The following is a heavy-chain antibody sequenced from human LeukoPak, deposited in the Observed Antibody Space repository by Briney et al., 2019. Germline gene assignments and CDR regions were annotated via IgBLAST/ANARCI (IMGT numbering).Heavy chain of an antibody. V-gene: IGHV3-30-3*01. CDR2: ISYDGSNE. Sequence: GGSLRLSCAASGFTFSSYTMHWVRQAPGKGLEWVAVISYDGSNEYYEDSVKGRFTISRDSSRTTLYLQMISLRAEDTAVYYCARGPQYSGRIDYWGQGTLVTVSS. J-gene: IGHJ4*02. CDR1: GFTFSSYT. D-gene: IGHD1-26*01. CDR3: ARGPQYSGRIDY.